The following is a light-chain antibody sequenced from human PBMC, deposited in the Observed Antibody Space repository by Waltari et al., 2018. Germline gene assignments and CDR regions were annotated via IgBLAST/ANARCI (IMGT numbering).Light chain of an antibody. Sequence: EIVLTQSPATLSLSPGERATLSCKASQSISHYLAWYQQKPGHPPRLLIFDASNRATGIPARFSGRGSETDFTLTISSLEPEDFAVYYCQQRANSPITFGPGTTVDIK. CDR1: QSISHY. CDR2: DAS. V-gene: IGKV3-11*01. J-gene: IGKJ3*01. CDR3: QQRANSPIT.